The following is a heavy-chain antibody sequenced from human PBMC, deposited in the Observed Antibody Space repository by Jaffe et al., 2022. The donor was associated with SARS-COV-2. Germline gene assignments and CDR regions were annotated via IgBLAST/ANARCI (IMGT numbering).Heavy chain of an antibody. Sequence: QVQLQESGPGLVKPSETLSLTCTVSGGSISSYYWSWIRQPPGKGLEWIGYIYYSGSTNYNPSLKSRVTISVDTSKNQFSLKLSSVTAADTAVYYCAGAPRRHIVVVTAIRGVAAFDIWGQGTMVTVSS. J-gene: IGHJ3*02. CDR2: IYYSGST. V-gene: IGHV4-59*01. CDR3: AGAPRRHIVVVTAIRGVAAFDI. CDR1: GGSISSYY. D-gene: IGHD2-21*02.